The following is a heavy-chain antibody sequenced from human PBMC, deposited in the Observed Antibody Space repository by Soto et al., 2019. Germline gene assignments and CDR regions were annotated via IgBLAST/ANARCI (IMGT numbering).Heavy chain of an antibody. CDR2: ISEHNGNT. CDR1: GYTFTSYG. D-gene: IGHD1-1*01. CDR3: ARGRYGDY. V-gene: IGHV1-18*01. Sequence: QVHLVQSGAEVKKPGASVKVSCKASGYTFTSYGITWVRQAPGQGLEWMGWISEHNGNTDYAQKLQGRVIVTRDTSTSTAYMELRSLISDATAVYYCARGRYGDYWGQGALVTVSS. J-gene: IGHJ4*02.